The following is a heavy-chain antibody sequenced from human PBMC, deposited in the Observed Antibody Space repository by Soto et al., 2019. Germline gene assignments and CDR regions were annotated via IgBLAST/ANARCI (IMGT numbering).Heavy chain of an antibody. V-gene: IGHV1-69*04. CDR2: IIPILGIA. CDR1: GYTFTTYH. D-gene: IGHD6-19*01. J-gene: IGHJ5*02. CDR3: ARAASIAVAGMGFDP. Sequence: ASVKVSCKASGYTFTTYHINWVRQAPGQGLEWMGRIIPILGIANYAQKFQGRVTITADKSTSTAYMELSSLRSEDTAVYYCARAASIAVAGMGFDPWGQGTLVTVSS.